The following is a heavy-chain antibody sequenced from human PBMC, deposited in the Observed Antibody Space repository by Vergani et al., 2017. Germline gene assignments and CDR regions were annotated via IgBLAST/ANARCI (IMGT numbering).Heavy chain of an antibody. CDR1: GFTFSGSA. V-gene: IGHV3-73*02. D-gene: IGHD6-13*01. J-gene: IGHJ6*02. CDR2: IRSKANSYAT. CDR3: TRQDHGSSWYAYYYYYGMDV. Sequence: VQLVESGGGLVQPGGSLKLSCAASGFTFSGSAMHWVRQASGKGLEWVGRIRSKANSYATAYAASVKGRLTISRDDSKNTAYLQMNSLKTEDTAVYYCTRQDHGSSWYAYYYYYGMDVWGQGTTVTVSS.